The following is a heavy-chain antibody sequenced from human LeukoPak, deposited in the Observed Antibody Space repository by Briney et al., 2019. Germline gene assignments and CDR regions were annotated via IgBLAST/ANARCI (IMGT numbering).Heavy chain of an antibody. CDR3: ARDLVSDYGDYVDYFDY. V-gene: IGHV3-74*01. D-gene: IGHD4-17*01. CDR1: GFTFSGYW. Sequence: GGSLRLSCVASGFTFSGYWMHWVRQAPGKGLEWVSRIKGDGSSTSYADSVKGRFTISRDNAKNTLYLQMNSLRAEDTAVYYCARDLVSDYGDYVDYFDYWGQGTLVTVSS. J-gene: IGHJ4*02. CDR2: IKGDGSST.